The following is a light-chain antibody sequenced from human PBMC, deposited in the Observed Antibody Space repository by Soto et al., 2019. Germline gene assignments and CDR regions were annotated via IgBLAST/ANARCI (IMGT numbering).Light chain of an antibody. CDR2: AAS. J-gene: IGKJ2*01. V-gene: IGKV1-39*01. CDR1: QSISSY. CDR3: QQSNSTSYT. Sequence: DIQMTQSPSSLSASVGDRVTITCRASQSISSYLNWYQQKPGKAPKLLIYAASSLQSGVPSRFSGSGSGTDFLLTISSLQPEDFETYYCQQSNSTSYTFGQGTKLEIK.